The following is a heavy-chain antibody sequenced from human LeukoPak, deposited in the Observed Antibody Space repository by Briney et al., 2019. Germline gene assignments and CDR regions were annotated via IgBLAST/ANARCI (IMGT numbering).Heavy chain of an antibody. Sequence: ASVKVSCKASGYTFTDYYIHWVRQAPGQGLEWMGWINANSGGINYAQKFQGRVTMTRDTSITTAYMELKSLRSDDTAVFYCARGPFRNVDTAMIASRFDPWGQGTLVTVSS. CDR1: GYTFTDYY. V-gene: IGHV1-2*02. CDR3: ARGPFRNVDTAMIASRFDP. J-gene: IGHJ5*02. CDR2: INANSGGI. D-gene: IGHD5-18*01.